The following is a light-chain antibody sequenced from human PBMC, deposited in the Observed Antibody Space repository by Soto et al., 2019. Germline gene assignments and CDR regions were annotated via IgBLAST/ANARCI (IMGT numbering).Light chain of an antibody. J-gene: IGKJ4*01. CDR1: QGISDY. CDR3: QKHDYAPLT. V-gene: IGKV1-27*01. Sequence: DIQMTQSPSSLSASVGDRVTITCRASQGISDYLSWYQQKPGKVPELLIYTSSTLQSGVPSRFSGSGSGTDFTLTISSLQPEDVATYYCQKHDYAPLTFGGGTKVEIK. CDR2: TSS.